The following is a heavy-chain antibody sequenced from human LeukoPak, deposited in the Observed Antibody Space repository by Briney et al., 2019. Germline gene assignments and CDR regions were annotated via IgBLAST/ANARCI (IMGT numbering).Heavy chain of an antibody. J-gene: IGHJ4*02. CDR2: ISSSSSYI. Sequence: PGGSLRLSCAASGFTFSTYSMNWVRQAPGKGLEWVSSISSSSSYIYYADSVRGRFTISRDNSKNTLYLQMNSLRAEDTAVYYCARVRYYYDSSGPLSYWGQGTLVTVSS. V-gene: IGHV3-21*01. CDR3: ARVRYYYDSSGPLSY. D-gene: IGHD3-22*01. CDR1: GFTFSTYS.